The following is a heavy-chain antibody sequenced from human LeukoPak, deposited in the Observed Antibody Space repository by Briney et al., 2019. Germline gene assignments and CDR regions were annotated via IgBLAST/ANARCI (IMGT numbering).Heavy chain of an antibody. CDR2: ISAYNGNT. CDR3: ARDVASVRGSKGYFDY. CDR1: GYTFTSYD. D-gene: IGHD3-10*01. J-gene: IGHJ4*02. V-gene: IGHV1-18*01. Sequence: GASVKVSCKASGYTFTSYDITWVRQAPGQGLEWMGWISAYNGNTDYAQKLQGRVTMTTDTSTSTAYMELRSLRSDDTAVYYCARDVASVRGSKGYFDYWGQGTLVTVSS.